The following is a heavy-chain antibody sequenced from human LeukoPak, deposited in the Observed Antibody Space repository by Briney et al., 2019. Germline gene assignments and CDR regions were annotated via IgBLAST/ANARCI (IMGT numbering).Heavy chain of an antibody. CDR2: INPNSGGT. CDR1: GYTFTGYY. Sequence: ASVKVSCKASGYTFTGYYMHWVRQAPGQGLEWMGWINPNSGGTNYAQKFQGRVTMTRDTSTSTVYMELSSLRSEDTAVYYCARPRDGYTVVQTAEYFQHWGQGTLVTVSS. CDR3: ARPRDGYTVVQTAEYFQH. V-gene: IGHV1-2*02. J-gene: IGHJ1*01. D-gene: IGHD5-24*01.